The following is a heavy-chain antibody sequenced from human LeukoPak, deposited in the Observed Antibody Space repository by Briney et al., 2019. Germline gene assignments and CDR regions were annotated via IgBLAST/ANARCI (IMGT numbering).Heavy chain of an antibody. J-gene: IGHJ4*02. CDR2: ISWNGGSI. CDR1: GFTFDDYA. CDR3: AKDMEYYYSTGYFDY. D-gene: IGHD3-10*01. Sequence: SLRLSCAASGFTFDDYAMHWVRQAPGKGLEWVSGISWNGGSIGYADSVKGRFTISRDNAENSLYLLMNSLRAEDTALYYCAKDMEYYYSTGYFDYWGQGALVTVSS. V-gene: IGHV3-9*01.